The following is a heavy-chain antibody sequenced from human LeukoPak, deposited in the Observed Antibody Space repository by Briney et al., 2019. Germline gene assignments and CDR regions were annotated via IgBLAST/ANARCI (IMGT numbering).Heavy chain of an antibody. CDR3: AKGFSVGELHAGAFDI. Sequence: SETLSLTCTVSGGSISSYYWSWIRHPAGKGLEWIGRIYTSGSTNYNPSLKSRVTMSVDTSKNQFSLKLSSVTAADTAVYYCAKGFSVGELHAGAFDIWGQGTMVTVSS. V-gene: IGHV4-4*07. D-gene: IGHD1-26*01. CDR2: IYTSGST. CDR1: GGSISSYY. J-gene: IGHJ3*02.